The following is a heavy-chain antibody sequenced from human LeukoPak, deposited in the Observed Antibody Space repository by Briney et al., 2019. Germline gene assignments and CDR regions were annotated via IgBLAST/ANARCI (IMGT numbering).Heavy chain of an antibody. Sequence: GGSLRLSCAASGFTFSSYAMSWVRQAPGKGLEWVSAISGSGGSTYYADSVKGRFTISRDNSKNTLYLQMNSLRAEDTAVYYCAKVFSYDSSGYYLQGSGSWFDPWGQGTLVTVSS. V-gene: IGHV3-23*01. CDR1: GFTFSSYA. J-gene: IGHJ5*02. D-gene: IGHD3-22*01. CDR2: ISGSGGST. CDR3: AKVFSYDSSGYYLQGSGSWFDP.